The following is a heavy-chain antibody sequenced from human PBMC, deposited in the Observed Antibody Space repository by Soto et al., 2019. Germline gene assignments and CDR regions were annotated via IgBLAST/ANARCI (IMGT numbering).Heavy chain of an antibody. V-gene: IGHV1-58*02. CDR1: GFTFTTSA. Sequence: GASVKVSCKASGFTFTTSAMQWVRQARGQRLEWIGWIVVGSGNTNYAQKLQGRVTMTTDTSTSTAYMELRSLRSDDTAVYYCARSGSWYSPHYTLGGFDPWGQGTLVTGSS. D-gene: IGHD6-13*01. CDR2: IVVGSGNT. CDR3: ARSGSWYSPHYTLGGFDP. J-gene: IGHJ5*02.